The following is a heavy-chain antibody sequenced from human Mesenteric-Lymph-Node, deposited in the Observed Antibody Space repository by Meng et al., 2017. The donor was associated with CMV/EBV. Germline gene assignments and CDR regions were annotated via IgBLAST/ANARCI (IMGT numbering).Heavy chain of an antibody. CDR2: IYHSGST. CDR3: ASMRVRGPPGYYFDY. Sequence: ESLKISCTVSGYSISSGYYWGWIRQPPGKGLEWIGSIYHSGSTYYNPSLKSRVTISVDTSKNQFSLKLSSVTAADTAVYYCASMRVRGPPGYYFDYWGQGTLVTVSS. CDR1: GYSISSGYY. J-gene: IGHJ4*02. D-gene: IGHD3-10*01. V-gene: IGHV4-38-2*02.